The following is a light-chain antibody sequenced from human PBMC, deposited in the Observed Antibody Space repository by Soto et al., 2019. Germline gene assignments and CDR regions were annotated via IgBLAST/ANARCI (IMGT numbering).Light chain of an antibody. CDR3: QQYGSSPMYT. CDR2: GAS. Sequence: EIVLTQSPGTLSLSPGERATISCRASQSVSRSYLAWYQQKPGQDPRLLLYGASSRATGIPDRFSGSGSGTDFTVTNSRLEPEDFGVYYCQQYGSSPMYTFGQGTKLELK. V-gene: IGKV3-20*01. J-gene: IGKJ2*01. CDR1: QSVSRSY.